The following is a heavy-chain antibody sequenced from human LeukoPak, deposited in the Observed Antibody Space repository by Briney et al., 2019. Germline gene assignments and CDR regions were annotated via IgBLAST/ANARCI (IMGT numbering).Heavy chain of an antibody. CDR3: ARQEVVGATGGDY. D-gene: IGHD1-26*01. CDR1: GGSIRSSSYY. V-gene: IGHV4-39*01. Sequence: PSETLSLTCTVSGGSIRSSSYYWGWIRQPPGKGLEWIGSIYYSGSTYYNPSLKSRVTISVDTSKNQFSLKLSSVTAAATAVCYCARQEVVGATGGDYWGQGTLVTVSS. J-gene: IGHJ4*02. CDR2: IYYSGST.